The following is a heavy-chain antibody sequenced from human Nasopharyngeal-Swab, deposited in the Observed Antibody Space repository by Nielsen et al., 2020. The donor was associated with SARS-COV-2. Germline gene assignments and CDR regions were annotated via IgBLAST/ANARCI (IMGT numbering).Heavy chain of an antibody. CDR1: GYTFTSYY. Sequence: ASVKVSCKASGYTFTSYYMHWVRQAPGQGLEWMGIINPSGGSTSYAQKFQGRVTMTRNTSISTAYMELSSLRSEDTAVYYCARVYCSSTSCFYGMDVWGQGTTVTVSS. CDR2: INPSGGST. V-gene: IGHV1-46*01. D-gene: IGHD2-2*01. J-gene: IGHJ6*02. CDR3: ARVYCSSTSCFYGMDV.